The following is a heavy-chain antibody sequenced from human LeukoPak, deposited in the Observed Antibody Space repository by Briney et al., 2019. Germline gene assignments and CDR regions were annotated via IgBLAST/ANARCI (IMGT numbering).Heavy chain of an antibody. J-gene: IGHJ4*02. Sequence: ASVKVSCKASGYTFTSYYMHWVRQAPGQGLEWMGIINPSGGSTSYAQKFQGRVTMTRDTSTSTVYMELSSLRSGDTAVYYCXSRLHGNYYGSGSYPXXFDYWGQGTLVTVSS. CDR3: XSRLHGNYYGSGSYPXXFDY. CDR1: GYTFTSYY. CDR2: INPSGGST. D-gene: IGHD3-10*01. V-gene: IGHV1-46*01.